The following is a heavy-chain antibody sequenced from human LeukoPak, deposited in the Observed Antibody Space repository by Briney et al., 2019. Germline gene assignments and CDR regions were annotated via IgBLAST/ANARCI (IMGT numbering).Heavy chain of an antibody. CDR2: ISSSGSTV. CDR1: EFTFSSYE. D-gene: IGHD7-27*01. V-gene: IGHV3-48*03. J-gene: IGHJ4*02. Sequence: GGSLRLSCTVSEFTFSSYEMNWVRQAPGKGLEWVSYISSSGSTVYYADSVKGRFTISRDNAKNSLYLQMNSLRAEDTAVYYCARDLNWETYWGQGTLVSVSS. CDR3: ARDLNWETY.